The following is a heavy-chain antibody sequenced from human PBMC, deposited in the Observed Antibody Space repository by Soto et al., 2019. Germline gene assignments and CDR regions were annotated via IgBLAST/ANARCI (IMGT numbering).Heavy chain of an antibody. D-gene: IGHD3-22*01. J-gene: IGHJ5*02. Sequence: GASVKVSCKASGGTFSSYAISWVRQAPGQGLEWMGEIIPMFGTGNYAQNFQGRVTITADESTSTAYMELSSLRSEDTAVYYCARDRGPSSGYYPYWFDPWGQGTLVTVSS. CDR3: ARDRGPSSGYYPYWFDP. CDR1: GGTFSSYA. CDR2: IIPMFGTG. V-gene: IGHV1-69*13.